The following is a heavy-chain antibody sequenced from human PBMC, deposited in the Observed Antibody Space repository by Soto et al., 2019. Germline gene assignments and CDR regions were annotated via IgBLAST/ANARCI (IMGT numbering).Heavy chain of an antibody. Sequence: PSETLSLTCTVSGGSISSYYWSWIRQPPGKGLEWIGYIYYRGSTNYNPSLKSRVTISVDTSKNQFSLKLSSVTAADTAVYYCARQRVITFGGVIVNGPFDYWGQGTLVTVSS. CDR1: GGSISSYY. D-gene: IGHD3-16*02. J-gene: IGHJ4*02. V-gene: IGHV4-59*01. CDR2: IYYRGST. CDR3: ARQRVITFGGVIVNGPFDY.